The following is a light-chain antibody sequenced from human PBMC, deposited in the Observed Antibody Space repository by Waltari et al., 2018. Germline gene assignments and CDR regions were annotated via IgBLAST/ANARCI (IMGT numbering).Light chain of an antibody. V-gene: IGLV2-14*03. Sequence: QSALTQPASVSGSPGQSITISCIGTSRDIGRSNYVSWYPQHPGKGPKLILYEVDNRPSGVSDRFSGSKSGNTASLTISGLQTDDEANYYCSSYTTSSTWVFGGGTQLTVL. CDR1: SRDIGRSNY. CDR3: SSYTTSSTWV. CDR2: EVD. J-gene: IGLJ3*02.